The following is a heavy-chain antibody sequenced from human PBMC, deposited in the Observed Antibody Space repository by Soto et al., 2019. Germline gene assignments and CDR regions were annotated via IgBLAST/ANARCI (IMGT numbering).Heavy chain of an antibody. D-gene: IGHD6-19*01. CDR3: ARGGVAGFDY. CDR1: GGTFSSYS. J-gene: IGHJ4*02. CDR2: IIPILGIA. V-gene: IGHV1-69*02. Sequence: QVQLVQSGAEVKKPGSSVKVSCKASGGTFSSYSISWVRQAPGQGLEWMGRIIPILGIANYAQKFQGRVTITADKSTSTAYMELSGLRAEDTAVYHCARGGVAGFDYWGQGTLVTVSS.